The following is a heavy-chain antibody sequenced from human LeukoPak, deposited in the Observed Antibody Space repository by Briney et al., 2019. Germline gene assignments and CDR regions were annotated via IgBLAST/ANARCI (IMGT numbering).Heavy chain of an antibody. V-gene: IGHV1-46*01. CDR1: GYTFTSYY. D-gene: IGHD6-19*01. Sequence: ASVKVSCKASGYTFTSYYMHWVRQAPGQGLEWMGIINPSGGSTSYAQKFQGRVTMTRDMSTSTVYMELSSLRSEDTAVYYCARAGVAMEFDYWGQGTLVTVSS. J-gene: IGHJ4*02. CDR3: ARAGVAMEFDY. CDR2: INPSGGST.